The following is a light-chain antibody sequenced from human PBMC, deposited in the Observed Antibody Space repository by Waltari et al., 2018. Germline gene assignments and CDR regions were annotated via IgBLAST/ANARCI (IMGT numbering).Light chain of an antibody. CDR2: DAS. CDR1: QSVGTS. J-gene: IGKJ4*01. CDR3: QQRSIWPPLT. V-gene: IGKV3-11*01. Sequence: EVVLTQSPATLSLSQGERATLYCRASQSVGTSLAWYQQKPGQAPRLLIVDASNRAAGIPGRFSGRGSGTDFTLTITNLEPEDFAVYYCQQRSIWPPLTFGGGTHVDVK.